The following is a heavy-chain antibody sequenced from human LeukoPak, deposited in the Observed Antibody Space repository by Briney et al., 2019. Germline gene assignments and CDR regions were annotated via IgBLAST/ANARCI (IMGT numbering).Heavy chain of an antibody. D-gene: IGHD5-18*01. CDR1: GFTFSSYA. J-gene: IGHJ3*02. CDR3: TRTAGGYSYGSLDAFDI. CDR2: ISGSGGST. Sequence: GGSLRLSCAASGFTFSSYAMSWVRKAPGKGLEGCSAISGSGGSTYYADSVKGRFTSSRDNSKNTLDLQMNSLRAEDTALYYCTRTAGGYSYGSLDAFDIWGQGTMVTVSS. V-gene: IGHV3-23*01.